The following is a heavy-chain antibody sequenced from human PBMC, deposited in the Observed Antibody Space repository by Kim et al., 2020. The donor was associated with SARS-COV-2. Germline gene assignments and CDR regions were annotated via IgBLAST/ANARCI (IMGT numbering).Heavy chain of an antibody. CDR1: GFTFSSYG. Sequence: GGSLRLSCAASGFTFSSYGMHWVRQAPGKGLEWVAVIWYDGSNKYYADSVKGRFTISRDNSKNTLYLQMNSLRAEDTAVYYCARGWGAHVRLRGGMDVWGQGTTVTVSS. CDR3: ARGWGAHVRLRGGMDV. CDR2: IWYDGSNK. D-gene: IGHD4-17*01. V-gene: IGHV3-33*01. J-gene: IGHJ6*02.